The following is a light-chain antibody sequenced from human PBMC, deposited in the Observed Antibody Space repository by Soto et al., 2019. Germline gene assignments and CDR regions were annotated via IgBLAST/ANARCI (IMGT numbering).Light chain of an antibody. CDR3: QQYYSAPYT. J-gene: IGKJ2*01. Sequence: DIVMTQSPDSLAVSLGERATINCKSSQSVLYSPNNKNYLAWYQQRPGQPPKLLIYWASARESGVPDRFIGSGSGTDFTLTVTSLQADDVAVYYCQQYYSAPYTFGQGTKLEIK. CDR2: WAS. V-gene: IGKV4-1*01. CDR1: QSVLYSPNNKNY.